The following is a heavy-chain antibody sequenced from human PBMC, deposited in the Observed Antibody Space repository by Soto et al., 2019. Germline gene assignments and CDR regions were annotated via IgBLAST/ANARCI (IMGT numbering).Heavy chain of an antibody. J-gene: IGHJ3*02. CDR3: ARGFLSGHDAFDI. V-gene: IGHV1-69*13. CDR1: GYTFTSYY. Sequence: SVKVSCKASGYTFTSYYMHWVRQAPGQGLEWMGGIIPIFGTANDAQKFQGRVTITADESTSTAYMELSSLRSEDTAVYYCARGFLSGHDAFDIWGQGTMVTVSS. CDR2: IIPIFGTA. D-gene: IGHD3-3*01.